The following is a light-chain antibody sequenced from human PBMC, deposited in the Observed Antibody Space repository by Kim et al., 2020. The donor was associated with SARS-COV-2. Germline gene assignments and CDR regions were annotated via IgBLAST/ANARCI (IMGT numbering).Light chain of an antibody. CDR2: KVS. J-gene: IGKJ3*01. Sequence: PASISCRFAPSPLYSDGNLYLNWCSRRPVLTPLGLIYKVSNRDAGVPDRDSGSGSGTDFTLQISGVEAGEFRVYCCMQGTHGPFTFAPGTKVGIK. CDR3: MQGTHGPFT. CDR1: PSPLYSDGNLY. V-gene: IGKV2-30*01.